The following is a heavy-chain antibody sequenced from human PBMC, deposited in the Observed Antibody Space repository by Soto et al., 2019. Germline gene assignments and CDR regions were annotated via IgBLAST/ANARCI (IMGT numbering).Heavy chain of an antibody. V-gene: IGHV4-38-2*01. CDR3: AKKGYYPSGKINLFDS. J-gene: IGHJ4*02. CDR1: GYSINSDYY. D-gene: IGHD3-10*01. CDR2: VDHSGRT. Sequence: PSETLSLTCAVSGYSINSDYYWGWMRQPPGKGLGWIGSVDHSGRTYYSPSLRSRLTIFIDTSKNQFSLRLTSVTAADPAMYFCAKKGYYPSGKINLFDSWGPGTLVTVSS.